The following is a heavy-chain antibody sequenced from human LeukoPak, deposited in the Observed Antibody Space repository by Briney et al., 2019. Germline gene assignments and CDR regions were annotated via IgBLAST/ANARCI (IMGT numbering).Heavy chain of an antibody. V-gene: IGHV3-15*01. Sequence: GGSLRLSCAASGFTFSNAWMSWVRQAPGKGLEWVGRIKSNTDGGTTDYAAPVKGRFTISRADSKNTLYLQMNSLKTEDTAVYYCTTGRPVGIVPAAGDFHWGQGTLVTVSS. D-gene: IGHD2-2*01. CDR2: IKSNTDGGTT. CDR1: GFTFSNAW. CDR3: TTGRPVGIVPAAGDFH. J-gene: IGHJ4*02.